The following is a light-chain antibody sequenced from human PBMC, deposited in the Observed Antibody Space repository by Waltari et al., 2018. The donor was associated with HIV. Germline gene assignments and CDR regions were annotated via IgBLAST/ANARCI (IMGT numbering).Light chain of an antibody. J-gene: IGKJ2*01. CDR1: QGVNIK. CDR3: QQYNNWPYT. Sequence: EILMTQSPDTLSVSPGETATLSCRASQGVNIKLAWYQQKPGQAPRLLIYSASTRATGIPARFSGSGSGKEFTLTITSLQSEDFTIYYCQQYNNWPYTFGQGTKLEI. V-gene: IGKV3-15*01. CDR2: SAS.